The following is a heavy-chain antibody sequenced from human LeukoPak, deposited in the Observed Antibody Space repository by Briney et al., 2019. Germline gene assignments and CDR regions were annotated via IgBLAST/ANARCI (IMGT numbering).Heavy chain of an antibody. J-gene: IGHJ4*02. Sequence: GGSLRLSCIASGFTFSSYGLNWVRQAPGKGLEWVSYISHSSSTIYYAASVKGRFTISRDNAKNSLYLQMNSLRDEDTAVYYCARGSLSQYSSAWTHDYWGQGTLVTVSS. CDR3: ARGSLSQYSSAWTHDY. V-gene: IGHV3-48*02. D-gene: IGHD6-19*01. CDR1: GFTFSSYG. CDR2: ISHSSSTI.